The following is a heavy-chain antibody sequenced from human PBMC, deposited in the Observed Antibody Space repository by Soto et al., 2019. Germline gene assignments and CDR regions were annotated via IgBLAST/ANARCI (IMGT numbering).Heavy chain of an antibody. CDR2: ISAYNGNT. J-gene: IGHJ5*02. CDR1: GYTFSSYG. V-gene: IGHV1-18*01. CDR3: ARDGQGSATETCDP. Sequence: GASVKVSCKASGYTFSSYGISWVRQAPGQGLEWMGWISAYNGNTNYAQKFQGRVTMTTDTSTSTAYMELRSLRSDDTAVYYCARDGQGSATETCDPWGQGTLVTVSS.